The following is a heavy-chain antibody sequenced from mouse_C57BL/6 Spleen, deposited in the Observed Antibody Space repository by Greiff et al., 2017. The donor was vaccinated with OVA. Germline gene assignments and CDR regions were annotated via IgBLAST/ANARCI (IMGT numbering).Heavy chain of an antibody. CDR3: ARTYYGSRVPFDY. CDR2: ISSGSSTI. V-gene: IGHV5-17*01. CDR1: GFTFSDYG. Sequence: EVHLVESGGGLVKPGGSLKLSCAASGFTFSDYGMHWVRQAPEKGLEWVAYISSGSSTIYYADTVKGRFTISRDNAKNTLFLQMTSLRSEDTAMYYCARTYYGSRVPFDYWGQGTTLTVSS. J-gene: IGHJ2*01. D-gene: IGHD1-1*01.